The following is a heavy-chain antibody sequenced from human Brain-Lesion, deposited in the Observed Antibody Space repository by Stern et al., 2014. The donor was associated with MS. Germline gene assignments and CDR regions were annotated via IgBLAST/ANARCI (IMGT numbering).Heavy chain of an antibody. CDR1: GFTFNSYW. CDR2: IKEDGSEK. V-gene: IGHV3-7*01. CDR3: ARIGYSSSWYSPVGFFQH. D-gene: IGHD6-13*01. Sequence: EVHLVESGGGLVQPGGSLRLSCTASGFTFNSYWMSWVRQAPGKGLEWVPNIKEDGSEKYYVESVKGRFTVSRDNAKNSMYLQMNSLRVDDTATYYCARIGYSSSWYSPVGFFQHWGQGTLVTVSS. J-gene: IGHJ1*01.